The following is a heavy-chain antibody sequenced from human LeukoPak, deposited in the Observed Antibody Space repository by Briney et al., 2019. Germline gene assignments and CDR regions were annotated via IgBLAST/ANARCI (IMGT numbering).Heavy chain of an antibody. CDR3: ARESGSSGWYEGFDY. CDR2: IGGSGTSM. J-gene: IGHJ4*02. D-gene: IGHD6-19*01. V-gene: IGHV3-21*01. Sequence: TGGSLRLSCAASGFTFTIYSMNWVRQAPGKGLEWVSSIGGSGTSMYYADSVKGRFTISRDNAKNSLYLQMNSLRAEDTAVYYCARESGSSGWYEGFDYWGQGTLVTVSS. CDR1: GFTFTIYS.